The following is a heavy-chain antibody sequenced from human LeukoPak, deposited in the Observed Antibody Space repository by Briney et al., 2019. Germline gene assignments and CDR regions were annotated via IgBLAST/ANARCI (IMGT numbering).Heavy chain of an antibody. D-gene: IGHD5-12*01. V-gene: IGHV3-23*01. Sequence: GGSPRLSCAAPGFTFSSYAMSWVRQAPGKGLEWVSGVSGSGGSTYYADSVKGRFTISRDNSKNTLYLQMNSLRAEDTAVYYCAKDLDIVATITGNWGQGTLVTVSS. J-gene: IGHJ4*02. CDR3: AKDLDIVATITGN. CDR1: GFTFSSYA. CDR2: VSGSGGST.